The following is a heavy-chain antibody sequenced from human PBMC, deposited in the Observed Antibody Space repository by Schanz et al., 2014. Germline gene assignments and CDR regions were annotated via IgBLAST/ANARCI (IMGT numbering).Heavy chain of an antibody. CDR3: ARKMKLGVYGGKGHDSLDI. V-gene: IGHV3-74*01. J-gene: IGHJ3*02. CDR1: GFTFSSHW. D-gene: IGHD4-17*01. CDR2: INSVGSNT. Sequence: EVQLVQSGGGLVQPGGSLRLSCAASGFTFSSHWMHWVRQDPGKGLVWVARINSVGSNTDYADSVTGRFTISRDNAKNTLYLQMSTLRAEDTAVYYCARKMKLGVYGGKGHDSLDIWGQGTMVTVSS.